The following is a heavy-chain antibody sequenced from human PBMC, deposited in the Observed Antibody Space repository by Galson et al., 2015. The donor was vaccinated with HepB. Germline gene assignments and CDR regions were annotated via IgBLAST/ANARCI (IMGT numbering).Heavy chain of an antibody. CDR1: GGSISSYY. D-gene: IGHD6-13*01. CDR2: IYYSGST. CDR3: AREKKVKGQLVGYYYYYMDV. J-gene: IGHJ6*03. Sequence: QVQLQESGPGLVKPSETLSLTCTVSGGSISSYYWSWIRQPPGKGLEWIGYIYYSGSTNYNPSLKSRVTISVDTSKNQFSLKLSSVTAADTAVYYCAREKKVKGQLVGYYYYYMDVWGKGTTVTVSS. V-gene: IGHV4-59*01.